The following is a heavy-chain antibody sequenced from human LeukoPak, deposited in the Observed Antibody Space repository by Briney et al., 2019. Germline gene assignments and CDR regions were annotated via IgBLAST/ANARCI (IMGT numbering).Heavy chain of an antibody. J-gene: IGHJ3*02. CDR3: ARRGKGLRYFDWLSEDDAFDI. V-gene: IGHV4-34*01. D-gene: IGHD3-9*01. CDR1: GGSFSGYY. CDR2: INHSGST. Sequence: PSETLSLTCAVYGGSFSGYYWSWIRQPPGKGLEWIGEINHSGSTNYNPSLKSRVTISVDTSKNQFSLKLSSVTAADTAVYYCARRGKGLRYFDWLSEDDAFDIWGQGTMVTVSS.